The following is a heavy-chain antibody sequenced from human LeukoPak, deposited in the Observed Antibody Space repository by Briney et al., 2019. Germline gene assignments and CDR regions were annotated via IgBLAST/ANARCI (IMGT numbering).Heavy chain of an antibody. CDR2: IYSGGST. CDR3: ARDLVVVTANATDY. V-gene: IGHV3-66*01. D-gene: IGHD2-21*02. J-gene: IGHJ4*02. Sequence: QSGGSLRLSCAASGFTVSSNYMSWVRQAPGKGLEWVSVIYSGGSTYYADSVKGRFTISRDNSKNTLYLQMNSLRAEDTAVYYCARDLVVVTANATDYWGQGTLVTVSS. CDR1: GFTVSSNY.